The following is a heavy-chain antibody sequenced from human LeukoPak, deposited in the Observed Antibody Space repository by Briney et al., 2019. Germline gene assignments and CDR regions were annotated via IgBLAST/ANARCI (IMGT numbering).Heavy chain of an antibody. CDR3: ASGYSSKGFDP. J-gene: IGHJ5*02. CDR1: GGSISSGGYY. CDR2: IYHSGST. D-gene: IGHD6-13*01. V-gene: IGHV4-30-2*01. Sequence: PSETLSLTCTVSGGSISSGGYYWSWIRQPPGKGLEWIGYIYHSGSTYYNPSLKSRVTISVDRSKNQFSLKLSSVTAADTAVYYCASGYSSKGFDPWGQGTLVTVSS.